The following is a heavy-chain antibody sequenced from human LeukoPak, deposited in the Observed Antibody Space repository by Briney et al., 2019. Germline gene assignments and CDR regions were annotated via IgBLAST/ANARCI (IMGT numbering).Heavy chain of an antibody. CDR3: ARAYYRNYVLHDY. J-gene: IGHJ4*02. D-gene: IGHD4-11*01. CDR1: GDSISSGYY. CDR2: IYHSGST. V-gene: IGHV4-38-2*01. Sequence: SETLSHTCAVSGDSISSGYYWGWIRQPPGKGLEWIGSIYHSGSTYYNPSLKRRVTISVDTSKNQFSLKLSSVTAADTAVYYCARAYYRNYVLHDYWGQGTLVTVSS.